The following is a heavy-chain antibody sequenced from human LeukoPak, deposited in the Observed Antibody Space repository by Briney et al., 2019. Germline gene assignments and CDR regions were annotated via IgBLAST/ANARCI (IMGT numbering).Heavy chain of an antibody. CDR1: GFTLSSYW. J-gene: IGHJ4*02. Sequence: GGSLRLSCAASGFTLSSYWMSWVRQAPGKGLEWVANIKRDGSEKYYVDSVKGRFTISRDNAKNSLYLQMNSLRVEDTAVYYCVRDDGATKPCWGQGTLVTVSS. V-gene: IGHV3-7*01. CDR2: IKRDGSEK. D-gene: IGHD1-26*01. CDR3: VRDDGATKPC.